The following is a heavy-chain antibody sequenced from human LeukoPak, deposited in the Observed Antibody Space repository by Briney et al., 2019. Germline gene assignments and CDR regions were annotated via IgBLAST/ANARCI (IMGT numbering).Heavy chain of an antibody. V-gene: IGHV4-34*01. D-gene: IGHD2-2*01. CDR1: GGSFSGHY. CDR2: STHSGST. J-gene: IGHJ4*02. Sequence: PSETLSPTCAVYGGSFSGHYWTWIRQPPGKGLEWIGESTHSGSTNYNPSLKSRVTISVDTSKSQFSLKLTSVTAADTAVYHCARGRTGAAALDSWGPGTLVTVSS. CDR3: ARGRTGAAALDS.